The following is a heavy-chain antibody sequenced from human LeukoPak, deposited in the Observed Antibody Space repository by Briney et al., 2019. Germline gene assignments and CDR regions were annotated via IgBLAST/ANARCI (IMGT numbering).Heavy chain of an antibody. CDR1: GGSISTSNYY. CDR2: IFYSGST. Sequence: TETLSLTCTVSGGSISTSNYYWGWIRQPPGKGLEWIGNIFYSGSTYYNPSLKSRVTISVDTSKNQFSLKLSSVTAADTAVYYCALSEIGFVPWGQGTLVTVSS. V-gene: IGHV4-39*07. D-gene: IGHD2/OR15-2a*01. J-gene: IGHJ5*02. CDR3: ALSEIGFVP.